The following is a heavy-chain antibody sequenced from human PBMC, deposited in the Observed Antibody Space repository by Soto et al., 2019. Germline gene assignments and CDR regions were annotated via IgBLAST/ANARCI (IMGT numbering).Heavy chain of an antibody. D-gene: IGHD6-19*01. CDR1: GGSISSAEHY. J-gene: IGHJ6*02. CDR2: IYYSGST. CDR3: ARDGSGIAVAGTAIHYYYGMDV. Sequence: SETLSLTCSVYGGSISSAEHYWSWIRQPPGKGLEWIGYIYYSGSTYDNPSLRRRITISIDTSKNQFSLKLSSMTAADTAVYYCARDGSGIAVAGTAIHYYYGMDVWGQGTTVTVS. V-gene: IGHV4-30-4*01.